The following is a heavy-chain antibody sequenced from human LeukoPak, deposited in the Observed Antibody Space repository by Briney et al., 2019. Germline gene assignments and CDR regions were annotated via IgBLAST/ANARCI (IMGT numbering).Heavy chain of an antibody. CDR3: AKGTRITMVREIDY. CDR2: ISYDGSNK. Sequence: GGSLRLSCAASGFTFSSYGMHWVRQAPGKGLEWVAVISYDGSNKYYADSVKGRFTISRDNSKNTLYLQMNGLRAEDTAVYYCAKGTRITMVREIDYWGQGTLVTVSS. V-gene: IGHV3-30*18. D-gene: IGHD3-10*01. J-gene: IGHJ4*02. CDR1: GFTFSSYG.